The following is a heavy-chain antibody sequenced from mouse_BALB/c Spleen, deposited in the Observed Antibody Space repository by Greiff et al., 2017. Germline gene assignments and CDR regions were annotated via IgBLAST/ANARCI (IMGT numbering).Heavy chain of an antibody. J-gene: IGHJ3*01. D-gene: IGHD1-1*01. Sequence: EVKLVESGGGLVQPGGSRKLSCAASGFTFSDYGMAWVRQAPGKGPEWVAFISNLAYSIYYADTVTGRFTISRENAKNTLYLEMSSLRSEDTAMYYCARGDYGSSPWFAYWGQGTLVTVSA. V-gene: IGHV5-15*02. CDR3: ARGDYGSSPWFAY. CDR2: ISNLAYSI. CDR1: GFTFSDYG.